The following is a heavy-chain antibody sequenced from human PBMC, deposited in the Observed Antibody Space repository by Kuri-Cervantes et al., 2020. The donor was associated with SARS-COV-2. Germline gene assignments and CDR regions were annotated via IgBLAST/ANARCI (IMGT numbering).Heavy chain of an antibody. CDR1: GGSISSYY. D-gene: IGHD3-3*01. V-gene: IGHV4-59*12. J-gene: IGHJ4*02. CDR3: ARDPSRGMRWSGYPNYFDY. Sequence: SETLSLTCTVSGGSISSYYWSWIRQPPGKGLEWIGYIYYSGSTNYNPSLKSRVTISVDTSKNQFSLKLSSVTAADTAVYYCARDPSRGMRWSGYPNYFDYWGQGTLVTVSS. CDR2: IYYSGST.